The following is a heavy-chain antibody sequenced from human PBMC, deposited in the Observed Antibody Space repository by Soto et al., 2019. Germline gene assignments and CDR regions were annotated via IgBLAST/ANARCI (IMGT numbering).Heavy chain of an antibody. D-gene: IGHD2-15*01. CDR3: AKIFVAEAATPFFDY. CDR1: GFTFSSYA. J-gene: IGHJ4*02. Sequence: EVQLLESGGGLVQPGGSLRLSCAASGFTFSSYAMSWVRQAPGKGLEWVSTISGTGGNTYYGQSVKGRFTISRDNSKNTVYVLMNSLRAEDTAVYYCAKIFVAEAATPFFDYWGQGALVTVSA. CDR2: ISGTGGNT. V-gene: IGHV3-23*01.